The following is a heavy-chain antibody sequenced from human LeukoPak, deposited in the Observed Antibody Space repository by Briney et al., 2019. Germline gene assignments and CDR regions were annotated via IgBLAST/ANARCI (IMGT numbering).Heavy chain of an antibody. CDR3: ARGSRGYYASDAFDI. CDR1: GFTFSSYS. Sequence: GGSLRLSCAASGFTFSSYSMNWVRQAPGKGLEWVSSISSSSSYIYYADSVKGRFTISRDNAKNSLYLQMNSLRAEDTAVYYCARGSRGYYASDAFDIWGQGTMVTVSS. D-gene: IGHD3-10*01. J-gene: IGHJ3*02. CDR2: ISSSSSYI. V-gene: IGHV3-21*04.